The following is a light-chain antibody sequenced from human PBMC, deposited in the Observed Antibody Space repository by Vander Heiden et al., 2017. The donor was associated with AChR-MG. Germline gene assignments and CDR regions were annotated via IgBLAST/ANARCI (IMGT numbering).Light chain of an antibody. CDR2: ATT. CDR3: PKGNTFTYT. J-gene: IGKJ4*02. V-gene: IGKV1D-12*01. Sequence: DLPLNQSPSSVSASVGDRLPITCRASQSINNWLAWYQQKPGKAPKALIDATTTLQSGVPSRFSGSGSGTEFNLTIRSLQPEDFETYFCPKGNTFTYTFGGGTKVEVK. CDR1: QSINNW.